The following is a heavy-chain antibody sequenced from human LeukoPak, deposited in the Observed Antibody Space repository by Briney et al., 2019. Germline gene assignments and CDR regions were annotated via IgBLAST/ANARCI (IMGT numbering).Heavy chain of an antibody. V-gene: IGHV1-24*01. CDR3: ATMGPLVSPGSRYSGAYCSRHYYYAMDV. Sequence: GASVKVSCTVSGNTLSEVSIQWLREAAGIGLEWRGGFDHEEGETIYAQKFQGRVTLTEDTSIDTAYMELSSLRSEDTAIYYCATMGPLVSPGSRYSGAYCSRHYYYAMDVWGQGTTVTVSS. CDR1: GNTLSEVS. CDR2: FDHEEGET. D-gene: IGHD1-26*01. J-gene: IGHJ6*02.